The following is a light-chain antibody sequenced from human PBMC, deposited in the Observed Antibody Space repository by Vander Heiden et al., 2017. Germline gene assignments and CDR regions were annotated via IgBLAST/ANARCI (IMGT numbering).Light chain of an antibody. CDR1: KLGNKY. CDR2: QDS. V-gene: IGLV3-1*01. CDR3: QAWYSSTDVV. Sequence: SYELTQPPSVSVSPGQTPSITCSGDKLGNKYPCRYHQKPGHSPLLVIYQDSKRPSAIPERFSVSNSGNTSTLTISGTQAVDEADYYCQAWYSSTDVVFGGGTKLTVL. J-gene: IGLJ2*01.